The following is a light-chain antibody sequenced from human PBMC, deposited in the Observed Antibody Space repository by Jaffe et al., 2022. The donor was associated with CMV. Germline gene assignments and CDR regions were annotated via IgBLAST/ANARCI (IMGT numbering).Light chain of an antibody. CDR1: RGSIDNNY. Sequence: NFMLTQPHSVSESPGRTVTISCTRNRGSIDNNYVQWYQQRPGSAPTTLIYEDNQRPSGVPDRFSGSLDRASNSASLTISGLKTEDEADYYCQSYNSTTHWVFGGGTKVTVL. J-gene: IGLJ3*02. CDR2: EDN. CDR3: QSYNSTTHWV. V-gene: IGLV6-57*04.